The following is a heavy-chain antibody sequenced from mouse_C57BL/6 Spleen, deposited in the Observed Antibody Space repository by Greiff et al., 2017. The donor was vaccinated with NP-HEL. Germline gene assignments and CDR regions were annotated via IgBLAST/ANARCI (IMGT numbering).Heavy chain of an antibody. Sequence: DVKLVESEGGLVQPGSSMKLSCTASGFTFSDYYMAWVRQVPEKGLEWVANINYDGSSTYYLDSLKSRFIISRDNAKNILYLQMSSLKSEDTATYYCARVRYPYWYFDVWGTGTTVTVSS. V-gene: IGHV5-16*01. CDR3: ARVRYPYWYFDV. D-gene: IGHD1-1*01. CDR1: GFTFSDYY. CDR2: INYDGSST. J-gene: IGHJ1*03.